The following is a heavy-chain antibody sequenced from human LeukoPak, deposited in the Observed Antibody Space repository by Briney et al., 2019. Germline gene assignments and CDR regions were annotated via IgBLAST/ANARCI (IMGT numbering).Heavy chain of an antibody. Sequence: SSETLSLTCTVSGGSISSSSHYWDWIRQPPGKGLEWIGEINHSGSTNYNPSLKSRVTISVDTSKNQFSLKLSSVTAADTAVYYCARGVAGTYYYYGMDVWGQGTTVTVSS. V-gene: IGHV4-39*07. CDR1: GGSISSSSHY. CDR3: ARGVAGTYYYYGMDV. J-gene: IGHJ6*02. D-gene: IGHD2-15*01. CDR2: INHSGST.